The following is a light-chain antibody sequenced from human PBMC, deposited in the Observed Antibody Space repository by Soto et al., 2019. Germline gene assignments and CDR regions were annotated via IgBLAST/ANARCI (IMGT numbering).Light chain of an antibody. V-gene: IGKV3-11*01. CDR1: QSISSS. CDR2: DAS. J-gene: IGKJ4*02. CDR3: QQHSDWPLT. Sequence: EIVVIQSPVTLSLSPGERATLACRASQSISSSVAWYQHNPGQAPRLLIFDASNRATGIPVRFSGSGSGTDFTLTIRSLEPDDCTGYDGQQHSDWPLTFGGGTRVEI.